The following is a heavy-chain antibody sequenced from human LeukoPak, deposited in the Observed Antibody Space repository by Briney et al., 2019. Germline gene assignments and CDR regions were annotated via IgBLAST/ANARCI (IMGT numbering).Heavy chain of an antibody. Sequence: ASVKVSCKASGYTFTGYYMHWVRQAPGQGLEWMGWINPNSGGTNYAQKFQGWVTMTRDTSISTAYMELSRLRSDDTAVYYCARGQQLGGYSSGFFDYWGQGTLLTVSS. V-gene: IGHV1-2*04. CDR3: ARGQQLGGYSSGFFDY. D-gene: IGHD6-19*01. CDR1: GYTFTGYY. J-gene: IGHJ4*02. CDR2: INPNSGGT.